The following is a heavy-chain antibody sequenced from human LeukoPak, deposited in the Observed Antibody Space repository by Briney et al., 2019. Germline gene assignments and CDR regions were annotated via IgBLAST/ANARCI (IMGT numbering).Heavy chain of an antibody. Sequence: SETLSLTCTVSGGSISSYYWSWIRQPPGKGLEWIGYIYYSGSTNYNPSLKSRVTISVDTSKNQFSLKLSSVTAADTAVYYCARASQGGYYYDSSGYYYDYWGQGTLVTVSS. CDR2: IYYSGST. V-gene: IGHV4-59*08. J-gene: IGHJ4*02. D-gene: IGHD3-22*01. CDR1: GGSISSYY. CDR3: ARASQGGYYYDSSGYYYDY.